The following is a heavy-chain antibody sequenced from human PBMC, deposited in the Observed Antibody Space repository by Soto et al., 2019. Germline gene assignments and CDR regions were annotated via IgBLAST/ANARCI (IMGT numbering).Heavy chain of an antibody. CDR3: ARDGRHYDFWSGTTNYGMDV. D-gene: IGHD3-3*01. CDR2: ISYDGSNK. V-gene: IGHV3-30*03. J-gene: IGHJ6*02. CDR1: GFTFSSYS. Sequence: PGGSLRLSCAASGFTFSSYSMSWVRQATGEGLEWVAVISYDGSNKYYADSVKGRFSISRDNSKNTVYLQMNSLRPEDTAVYYCARDGRHYDFWSGTTNYGMDVWGQGTTLTVSS.